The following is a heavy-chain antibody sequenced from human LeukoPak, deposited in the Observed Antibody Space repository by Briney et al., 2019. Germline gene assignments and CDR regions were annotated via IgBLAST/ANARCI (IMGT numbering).Heavy chain of an antibody. D-gene: IGHD6-19*01. CDR2: INAGNGNT. CDR3: ATPVAGTNY. Sequence: ASVKVSCKASGYTFISYGINWVRQAPGQGLEWMGWINAGNGNTKYSQKFQGRVTITRDTSASTAYMELSSLRSEDTAVYYCATPVAGTNYWGQGTLVTVSS. J-gene: IGHJ4*02. V-gene: IGHV1-3*01. CDR1: GYTFISYG.